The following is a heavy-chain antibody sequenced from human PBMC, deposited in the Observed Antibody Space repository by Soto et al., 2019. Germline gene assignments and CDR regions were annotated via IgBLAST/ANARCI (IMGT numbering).Heavy chain of an antibody. Sequence: SVKVSCKASGGTFSSYTISWVRQAPGQGLERMGRIIPILGIANYAQKFQGRVTITADKSTSTAYMELSSVTAADTAVYYCARLSLGSGSQRPNWFDPWGQGTLVTVSS. CDR3: ARLSLGSGSQRPNWFDP. CDR2: IIPILGIA. V-gene: IGHV1-69*02. CDR1: GGTFSSYT. D-gene: IGHD3-10*01. J-gene: IGHJ5*02.